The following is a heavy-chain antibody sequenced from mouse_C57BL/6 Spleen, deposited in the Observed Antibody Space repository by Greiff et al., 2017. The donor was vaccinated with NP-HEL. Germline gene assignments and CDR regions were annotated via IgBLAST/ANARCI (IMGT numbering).Heavy chain of an antibody. CDR1: GYTFTDYE. CDR3: TRDSNLY. CDR2: IDPETGGT. Sequence: VQLKESGAELVRPGASVTLSCKASGYTFTDYEMHWVKQTPVHGLEWIGAIDPETGGTAYNQKFKGKAILTADKSSSTAYMELRSLTSEDSAVYYCTRDSNLYWGQGTLVTVSA. V-gene: IGHV1-15*01. J-gene: IGHJ3*01. D-gene: IGHD2-5*01.